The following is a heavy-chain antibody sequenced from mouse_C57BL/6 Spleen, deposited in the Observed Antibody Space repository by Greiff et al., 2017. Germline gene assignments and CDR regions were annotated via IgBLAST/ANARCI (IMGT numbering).Heavy chain of an antibody. CDR3: ARPEDAGDDGYLLYAMDY. CDR1: GYTFTEYS. Sequence: VQLQQSGAELVKPGASVKLSCKASGYTFTEYSIHWVKQRSGQGLEWIGWFYPGSGSIKYNEKFKDKATLTADKSSSTVYMELSRLTSEDSAVYFCARPEDAGDDGYLLYAMDYWGQGTSVTVSS. D-gene: IGHD2-3*01. J-gene: IGHJ4*01. V-gene: IGHV1-62-2*01. CDR2: FYPGSGSI.